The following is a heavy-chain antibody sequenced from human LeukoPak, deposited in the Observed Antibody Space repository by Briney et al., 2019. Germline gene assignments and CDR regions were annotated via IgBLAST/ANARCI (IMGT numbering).Heavy chain of an antibody. V-gene: IGHV4-31*03. Sequence: SETLSLTCTVSGGSISSGGYYWSWIRQHPGKGLEWIGYIYYSGSTYYNPSLKSRVTISVDTSKNQFSLKLSSVTAADTAVYYCARGPEYCYDSIPFDYWGQGTLVTVSS. D-gene: IGHD3-22*01. CDR3: ARGPEYCYDSIPFDY. CDR1: GGSISSGGYY. J-gene: IGHJ4*02. CDR2: IYYSGST.